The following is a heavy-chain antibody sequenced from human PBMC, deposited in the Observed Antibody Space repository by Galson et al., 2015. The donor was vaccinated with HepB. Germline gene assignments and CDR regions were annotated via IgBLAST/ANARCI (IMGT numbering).Heavy chain of an antibody. CDR1: GYTFTSYA. CDR2: INTNTGNP. D-gene: IGHD6-13*01. J-gene: IGHJ5*02. V-gene: IGHV7-4-1*02. Sequence: SVKVSCKASGYTFTSYAMNWVRQAPGQGLEWMGWINTNTGNPTYAQGFTGRFVFSLDTSVSTAYLQISNLKAEDTAVYYCARVVSAAGRMGWFDPWGQGTLVTVSS. CDR3: ARVVSAAGRMGWFDP.